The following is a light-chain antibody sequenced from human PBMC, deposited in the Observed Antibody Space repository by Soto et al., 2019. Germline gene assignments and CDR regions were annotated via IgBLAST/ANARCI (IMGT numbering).Light chain of an antibody. Sequence: EIVLTQSPATLSLSPGERATLSCRASQSVSSYLAWYQQKPGQAPRLLIYDASNRATGIPARFSGSGSGTDFTLTISSLEPDDFAVYYCQQRKNFGPGTKVDIK. V-gene: IGKV3-11*01. J-gene: IGKJ3*01. CDR2: DAS. CDR3: QQRKN. CDR1: QSVSSY.